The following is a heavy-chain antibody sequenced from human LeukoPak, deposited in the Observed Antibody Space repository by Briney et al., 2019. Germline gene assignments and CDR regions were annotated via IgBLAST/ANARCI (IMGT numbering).Heavy chain of an antibody. J-gene: IGHJ5*02. V-gene: IGHV4-4*07. Sequence: SETLSLTCTVSGGSITTHYWSWIRHPAGKGLEWIGRIHTSGSTNYNPSLEGRATMSLDTSMNQFSLNLSSVTAADTALYYCARNLGYNWFGPWGQGTLVTVSS. D-gene: IGHD1-26*01. CDR2: IHTSGST. CDR1: GGSITTHY. CDR3: ARNLGYNWFGP.